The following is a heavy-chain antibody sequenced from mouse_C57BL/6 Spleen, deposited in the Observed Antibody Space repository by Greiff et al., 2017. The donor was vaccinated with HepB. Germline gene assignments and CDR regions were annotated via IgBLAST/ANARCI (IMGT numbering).Heavy chain of an antibody. CDR3: ARQGDYYGSHGGFAY. CDR1: GFTFSDYG. D-gene: IGHD1-1*01. J-gene: IGHJ3*01. CDR2: ISNLAYSI. Sequence: EVKLMESGGGLVQPGGSLKLSCAASGFTFSDYGMAWVRQAPRKGPEWVAFISNLAYSIYYADTVTGRFTISRENAKNTLYLEMSSLRSEDTAMYYCARQGDYYGSHGGFAYWGQGTLVTVSA. V-gene: IGHV5-15*01.